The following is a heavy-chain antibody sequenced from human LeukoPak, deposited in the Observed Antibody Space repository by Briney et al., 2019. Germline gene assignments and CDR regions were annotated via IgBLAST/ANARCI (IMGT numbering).Heavy chain of an antibody. Sequence: PSETLFLTCTVSGGSISSSSYYWGWIRQPPGKGLEWIGSIYYSGSTYYNPSLKSRVTISVDTSKNQFSLKLSSVTAADTAVYYCASLRDDYGSGSYPDYWGQGTLVTVSS. V-gene: IGHV4-39*01. D-gene: IGHD3-10*01. CDR3: ASLRDDYGSGSYPDY. J-gene: IGHJ4*02. CDR1: GGSISSSSYY. CDR2: IYYSGST.